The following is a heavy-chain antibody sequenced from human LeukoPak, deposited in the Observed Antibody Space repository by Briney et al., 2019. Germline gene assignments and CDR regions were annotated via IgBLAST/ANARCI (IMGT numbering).Heavy chain of an antibody. Sequence: SVKVSCEASGGTFSSYAISWVRQAPGQGLEWMGRIIPILGIANYAQKFQGRVTITADKSTSTAYMELSSLRSEDTAVYYCARLYYYDSSAVGDYWGRGTLVTVSS. V-gene: IGHV1-69*04. D-gene: IGHD3-22*01. CDR2: IIPILGIA. CDR1: GGTFSSYA. CDR3: ARLYYYDSSAVGDY. J-gene: IGHJ4*02.